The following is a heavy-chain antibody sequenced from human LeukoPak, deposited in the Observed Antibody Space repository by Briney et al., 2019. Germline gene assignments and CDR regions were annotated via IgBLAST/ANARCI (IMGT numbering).Heavy chain of an antibody. CDR2: ISNDGGGT. Sequence: GGSLRPSCTASGFIFNNFGLMWVRQAPGKGLEWVSAISNDGGGTTYADFVKGQFTISRDNSKNTLFLQMNSLRAEDTALYYCAKGSSGYFADLWGQGTLVTVSS. D-gene: IGHD3-22*01. J-gene: IGHJ5*02. CDR1: GFIFNNFG. V-gene: IGHV3-23*01. CDR3: AKGSSGYFADL.